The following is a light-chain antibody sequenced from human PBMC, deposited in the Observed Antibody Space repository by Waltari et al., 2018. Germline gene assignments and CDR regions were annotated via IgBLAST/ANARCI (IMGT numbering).Light chain of an antibody. CDR2: YNS. CDR1: DNPNKR. Sequence: SYVLHQPPTVSVAHGMTARTTCEETDNPNKRFPRYQQRPGQAPVLVMYYNSDRSSGIPERFFGSNAGNTATLTITRVEAGDEADYYCQVLNTGTNHVVFGGGTKLTVL. CDR3: QVLNTGTNHVV. V-gene: IGLV3-21*04. J-gene: IGLJ2*01.